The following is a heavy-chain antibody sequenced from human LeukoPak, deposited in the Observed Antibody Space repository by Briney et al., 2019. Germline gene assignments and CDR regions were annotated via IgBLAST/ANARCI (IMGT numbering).Heavy chain of an antibody. D-gene: IGHD3-10*01. Sequence: GGSVKVSCKASGYTFTDYYMHWVRQAPGQGLEWMGWINPNSGGTNYAQKFQGRVTMTRDTSISTSYMELSWLRSDDTAVYYCARGGSGSPYNCLDPWGQGALVTVSS. J-gene: IGHJ5*02. CDR3: ARGGSGSPYNCLDP. CDR1: GYTFTDYY. CDR2: INPNSGGT. V-gene: IGHV1-2*02.